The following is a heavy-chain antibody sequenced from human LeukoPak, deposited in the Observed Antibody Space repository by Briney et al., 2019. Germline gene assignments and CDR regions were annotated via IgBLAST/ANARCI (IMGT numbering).Heavy chain of an antibody. D-gene: IGHD4-17*01. V-gene: IGHV3-23*01. J-gene: IGHJ4*02. CDR3: ARPPTVTTWVFDY. CDR1: GFTFSNYA. Sequence: GGSLRLSCAASGFTFSNYAMNWVRQAPGKGLEWVSAINDAGGSTYYADSVKGRFTISRDNSKSTLYLQINSLRAEDTAVYYCARPPTVTTWVFDYWGQGTLVTVSS. CDR2: INDAGGST.